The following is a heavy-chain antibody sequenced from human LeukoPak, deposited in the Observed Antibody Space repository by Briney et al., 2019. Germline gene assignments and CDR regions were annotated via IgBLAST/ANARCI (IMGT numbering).Heavy chain of an antibody. D-gene: IGHD3-22*01. CDR2: ISSSSSYI. CDR1: GFTFSSYS. CDR3: ARGRARPYYYDSSGYYRDY. Sequence: GGSLRLSCAASGFTFSSYSMNWVRQAPGKGLEWVSSISSSSSYIYYADSVKGRFTTSRDNAKNSLYLQMNSLRAEDTAVYYCARGRARPYYYDSSGYYRDYWGQGTLVTVSS. V-gene: IGHV3-21*01. J-gene: IGHJ4*02.